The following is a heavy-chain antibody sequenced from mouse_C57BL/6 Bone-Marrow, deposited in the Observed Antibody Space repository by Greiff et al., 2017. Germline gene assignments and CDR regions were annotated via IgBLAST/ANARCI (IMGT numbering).Heavy chain of an antibody. CDR1: GYTFTDYE. V-gene: IGHV1-15*01. Sequence: QVQLQQSGAELVRPGASVTLSCKASGYTFTDYEMHWVKQTPVHGLEWIGAIDPETGGTAYNQKFKGKAILTADKSSSTAYMELRSLTSEDSAVYYCTRERRLPHDFDYWGQGTTLTVSS. CDR3: TRERRLPHDFDY. D-gene: IGHD5-5*01. J-gene: IGHJ2*01. CDR2: IDPETGGT.